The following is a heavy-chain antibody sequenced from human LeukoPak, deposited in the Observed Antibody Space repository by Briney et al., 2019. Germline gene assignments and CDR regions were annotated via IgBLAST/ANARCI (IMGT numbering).Heavy chain of an antibody. Sequence: SETLSLTCTVSGGSISSGNYYWYWIRQPAGKGLEWIGRIFTSGSTNYNPSLKSRVTMSVDTSKNQFSLKLSSVTAADTAVYYCARGPYYDFWSGYPFFDYWGQGTLVTVSS. CDR1: GGSISSGNYY. CDR3: ARGPYYDFWSGYPFFDY. D-gene: IGHD3-3*01. CDR2: IFTSGST. V-gene: IGHV4-61*02. J-gene: IGHJ4*02.